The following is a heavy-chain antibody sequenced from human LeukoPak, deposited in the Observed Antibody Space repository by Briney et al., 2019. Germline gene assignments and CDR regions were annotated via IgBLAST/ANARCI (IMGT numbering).Heavy chain of an antibody. Sequence: GGSLRLSCAASGFTFSSYWMHWVRQAPGKGLVWVSRINSDGSSTSYADSVTGRFTISRDNAQNTLYLQMNSMRAEDTAVYYCARGPHDYGVYWGQGTLVTVSS. CDR3: ARGPHDYGVY. CDR2: INSDGSST. J-gene: IGHJ4*02. CDR1: GFTFSSYW. V-gene: IGHV3-74*01.